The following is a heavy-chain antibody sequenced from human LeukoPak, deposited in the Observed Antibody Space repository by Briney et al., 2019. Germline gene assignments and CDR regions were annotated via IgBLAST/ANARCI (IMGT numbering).Heavy chain of an antibody. D-gene: IGHD4-4*01. CDR1: GGSISGYY. CDR3: ARGNSNSENWFDP. J-gene: IGHJ5*02. Sequence: SETLSLTCTVSGGSISGYYWSWIRQPPGKGLEWIGEINHSGSTNYNPSLKSRVTISVDTSKNQFSLKLSSVAAADTAVYYCARGNSNSENWFDPWGQGTLVTVSS. CDR2: INHSGST. V-gene: IGHV4-34*01.